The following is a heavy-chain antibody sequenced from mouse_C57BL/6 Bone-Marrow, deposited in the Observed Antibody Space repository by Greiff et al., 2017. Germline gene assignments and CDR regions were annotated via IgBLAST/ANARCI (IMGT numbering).Heavy chain of an antibody. J-gene: IGHJ3*01. Sequence: EVQRVESGGGLVQPGGSLKLSCAASGFTFSDYYMYWVRQTPEKRLEWVAYISNGGGSTYYPDTVKGRFTISRDNAKNTLYLQMSRLKSEDTAMYYCARGYYGSSYVAYWGQGTLVTVSA. CDR3: ARGYYGSSYVAY. CDR1: GFTFSDYY. V-gene: IGHV5-12*01. D-gene: IGHD1-1*01. CDR2: ISNGGGST.